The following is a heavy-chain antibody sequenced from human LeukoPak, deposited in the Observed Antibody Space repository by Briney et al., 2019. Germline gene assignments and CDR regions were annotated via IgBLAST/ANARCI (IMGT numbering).Heavy chain of an antibody. CDR3: ARGIPIVVVVAATHNWFDP. CDR1: GGSISSYY. V-gene: IGHV4-34*01. J-gene: IGHJ5*02. Sequence: PSETLSLTCTVSGGSISSYYWSWIRQPPGKGLEWIGEINHSGSTNYNPSLKSRVTISVDTSKNQFSLKLSSVTAADTAVYYCARGIPIVVVVAATHNWFDPWGQGTLVTVSS. D-gene: IGHD2-15*01. CDR2: INHSGST.